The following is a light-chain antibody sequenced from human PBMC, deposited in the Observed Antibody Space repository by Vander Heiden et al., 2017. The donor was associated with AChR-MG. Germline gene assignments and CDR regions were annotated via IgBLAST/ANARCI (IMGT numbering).Light chain of an antibody. CDR1: KGITNY. CDR2: TAS. CDR3: QQLKSYPYT. V-gene: IGKV1-9*01. Sequence: IQLTQSPSSLSASVGDRVTITCWASKGITNYLAWYQQKPGKAPQILIYTASILQSGVPSRFGGSGSGTDFTLTISSLQPEDSATYYCQQLKSYPYTFGQGTKLEI. J-gene: IGKJ2*01.